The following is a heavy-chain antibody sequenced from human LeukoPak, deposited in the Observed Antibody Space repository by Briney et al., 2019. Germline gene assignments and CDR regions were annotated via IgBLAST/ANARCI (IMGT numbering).Heavy chain of an antibody. CDR3: ASNPGRGDWFDP. V-gene: IGHV3-23*01. D-gene: IGHD3-10*01. CDR1: GFTLSSFA. J-gene: IGHJ5*02. CDR2: ISDSGDAT. Sequence: GGSLRLSCAASGFTLSSFAMSWVRQAPGKGLEWVSAISDSGDATHLADSVKGRFTISRGNSKNTLYLHMNSLRAEDTAVYYCASNPGRGDWFDPWGQGTLVTVSS.